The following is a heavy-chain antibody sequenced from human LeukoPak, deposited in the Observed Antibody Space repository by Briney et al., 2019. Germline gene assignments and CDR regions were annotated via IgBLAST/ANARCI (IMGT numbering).Heavy chain of an antibody. J-gene: IGHJ6*02. CDR2: INPSGGST. V-gene: IGHV1-46*01. CDR1: GYTFTSYY. CDR3: AREPLPSVLLWFGKTYYGMDV. D-gene: IGHD3-10*01. Sequence: ASVKVSCKASGYTFTSYYMYWVRQAPGQGLEWVGIINPSGGSTSYAQKFQGRVTVTRDTSTSTVYMELSSLRSEDTAVYYCAREPLPSVLLWFGKTYYGMDVWGQGTTVTVSS.